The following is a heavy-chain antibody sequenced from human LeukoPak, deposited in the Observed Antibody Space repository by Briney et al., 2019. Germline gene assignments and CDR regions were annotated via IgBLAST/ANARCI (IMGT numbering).Heavy chain of an antibody. Sequence: SQTLSLTCTVSGGSISSGDYYWSWIRQPPGKGLEWIGYIYYSGSTYYNPSLKSRVTISVDTSKNQFFLKLSSVTAADTAVYYCARKRRGYCSSTSCNLDYWGQGTLVTVSS. J-gene: IGHJ4*02. CDR2: IYYSGST. D-gene: IGHD2-2*01. CDR1: GGSISSGDYY. V-gene: IGHV4-30-4*08. CDR3: ARKRRGYCSSTSCNLDY.